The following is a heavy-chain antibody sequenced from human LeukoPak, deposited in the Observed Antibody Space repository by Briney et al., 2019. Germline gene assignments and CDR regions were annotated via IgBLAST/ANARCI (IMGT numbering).Heavy chain of an antibody. Sequence: PSETLSLTCTVSGYSISSGYYWGWIRQPPGKGLEWIGSIYHSGSTYYNPSLKSRVTISVDTSKNQFSLKLSSVTAADTAVYYCAKRACSSTSCYVKGTYYYYYMDVWGKGTTVTVSS. V-gene: IGHV4-38-2*02. CDR1: GYSISSGYY. CDR3: AKRACSSTSCYVKGTYYYYYMDV. D-gene: IGHD2-2*01. J-gene: IGHJ6*03. CDR2: IYHSGST.